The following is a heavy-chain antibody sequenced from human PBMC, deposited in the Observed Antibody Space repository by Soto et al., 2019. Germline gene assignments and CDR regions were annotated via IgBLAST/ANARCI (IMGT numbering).Heavy chain of an antibody. V-gene: IGHV3-72*01. Sequence: GSLRLSCAASGFTFSDHFMDWVRQAPGKGLEWVGRSRNKANSYTTEYAASVKGRFTISTDDSKNSLYLQMNSLKTEDTAVYYCAYNAVLGTTDFDYWGQGTLVTVPS. CDR1: GFTFSDHF. CDR3: AYNAVLGTTDFDY. CDR2: SRNKANSYTT. J-gene: IGHJ5*01. D-gene: IGHD1-20*01.